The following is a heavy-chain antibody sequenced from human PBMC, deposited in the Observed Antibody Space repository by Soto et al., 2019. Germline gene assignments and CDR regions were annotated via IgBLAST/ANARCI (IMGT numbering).Heavy chain of an antibody. Sequence: QVQLQESGPGLVKPSETLSLTCTVSGGSVSSGSYYWSWIRQPPGKGLEWIGYIYYSGSTNYNPSLTGRVTISVDTSKNQFSLKLSSVTAADTAVYYCARLAAAGIGGVYWGQGTLVTVSS. CDR2: IYYSGST. J-gene: IGHJ4*02. CDR1: GGSVSSGSYY. V-gene: IGHV4-61*01. CDR3: ARLAAAGIGGVY. D-gene: IGHD6-13*01.